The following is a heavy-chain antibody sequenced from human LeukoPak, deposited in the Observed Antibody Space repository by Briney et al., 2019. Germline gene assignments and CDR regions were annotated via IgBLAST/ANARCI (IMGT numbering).Heavy chain of an antibody. Sequence: GGSLRLSCVASGFTFDDFAMHWVRQALGKGLEWVSGISWNSGRVGYVDSVKGRFTISRDNAKKSLYLEMNSLRPEDTALYYCRGYYDSSGYNFDYWSQGTLVAVSS. J-gene: IGHJ4*02. CDR3: RGYYDSSGYNFDY. V-gene: IGHV3-9*01. CDR1: GFTFDDFA. D-gene: IGHD3-22*01. CDR2: ISWNSGRV.